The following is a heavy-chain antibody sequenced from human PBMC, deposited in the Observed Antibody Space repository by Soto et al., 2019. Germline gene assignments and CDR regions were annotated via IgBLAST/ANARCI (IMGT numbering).Heavy chain of an antibody. CDR3: ARDKFRSTGTYQDY. CDR1: GFTFSNYA. J-gene: IGHJ4*02. Sequence: QVQLVESGGGVVQPGTSLRLSCAASGFTFSNYAMHWVRQAPGKGLERVAVISNGGGNSYYTGSVKGRFTISRDNSRNVLYLQMSSLRAEDTAVYYCARDKFRSTGTYQDYWGQGTLVTVSS. V-gene: IGHV3-30-3*01. D-gene: IGHD4-17*01. CDR2: ISNGGGNS.